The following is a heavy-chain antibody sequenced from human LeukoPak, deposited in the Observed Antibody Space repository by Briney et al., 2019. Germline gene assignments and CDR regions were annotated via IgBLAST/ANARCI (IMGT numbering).Heavy chain of an antibody. J-gene: IGHJ6*03. CDR1: GGSISSGSYY. Sequence: SETLSLTCTVSGGSISSGSYYWSWIRQPAGKGLEWIGRIYTSGSTNYNPSLKSRVTISVDTSKNQFSLKLSSVTAADTAVYYCASYPRYSWNDRYYYYYMDVWGKGTTVTVSS. CDR3: ASYPRYSWNDRYYYYYMDV. D-gene: IGHD1-1*01. V-gene: IGHV4-61*02. CDR2: IYTSGST.